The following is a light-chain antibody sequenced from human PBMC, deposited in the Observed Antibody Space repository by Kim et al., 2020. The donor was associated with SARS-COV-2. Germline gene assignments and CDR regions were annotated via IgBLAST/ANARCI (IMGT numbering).Light chain of an antibody. J-gene: IGLJ2*01. V-gene: IGLV1-40*01. Sequence: VTNSGSGSSSNIGAGYDVHWYQQLPGTAPKLLIYGNSNRPSGVPDRFSGSKSGTSASLAITGLQAEDEADYYCQSYDSSLSGSVVFGGGTKLTVL. CDR1: SSNIGAGYD. CDR3: QSYDSSLSGSVV. CDR2: GNS.